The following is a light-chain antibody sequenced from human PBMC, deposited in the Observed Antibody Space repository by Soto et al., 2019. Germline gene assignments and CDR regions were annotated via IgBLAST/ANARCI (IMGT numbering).Light chain of an antibody. CDR2: AAS. CDR3: QQSYSTPIT. V-gene: IGKV4-1*01. Sequence: DIVMPQSPDSLAVSLGERATINCKSSQSVLYSSNNKNYLAWYQQKPGKAPKLLIYAASSLQSGVPSRFSGSGSGTDFTLTISSLQPEDFATYYCQQSYSTPITFGQGTRLVIK. J-gene: IGKJ5*01. CDR1: QSVLYSSNNKNY.